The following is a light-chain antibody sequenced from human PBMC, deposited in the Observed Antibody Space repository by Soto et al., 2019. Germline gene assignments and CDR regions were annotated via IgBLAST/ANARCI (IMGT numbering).Light chain of an antibody. Sequence: DVQMTQSPSSLSASVGDRVTITCQASHDIGTYLNWYQHKPGKAPKLLIFDTSLLATGVPARFSGGGSDTFFTFTITNLQPEDFAVYYCQQFDSAPLTFGGGTHVEI. CDR3: QQFDSAPLT. CDR1: HDIGTY. V-gene: IGKV1-33*01. CDR2: DTS. J-gene: IGKJ4*01.